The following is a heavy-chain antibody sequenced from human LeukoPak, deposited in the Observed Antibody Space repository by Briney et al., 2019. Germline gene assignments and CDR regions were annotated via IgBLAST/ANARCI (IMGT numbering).Heavy chain of an antibody. CDR1: GGSISSSSYF. Sequence: SETLSLICTVSGGSISSSSYFWAWLRQPPGKGLEWFGSIYYGGSTYYNPALKSRVTISVDTSKNQFSLKLSSVTAADTAVYYCARRPQDYYYGMDVWGQGTTVTVSS. V-gene: IGHV4-39*01. CDR2: IYYGGST. CDR3: ARRPQDYYYGMDV. J-gene: IGHJ6*02.